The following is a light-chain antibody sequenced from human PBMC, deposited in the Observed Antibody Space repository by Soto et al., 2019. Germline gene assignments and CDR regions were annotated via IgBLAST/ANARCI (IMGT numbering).Light chain of an antibody. V-gene: IGKV1-5*03. CDR2: KAS. Sequence: DIQMTQSPSTLSGSVGDRVTITCRASQTISSWLAWYQQKPGKAPKLLIYKASTLKSGVPSRFSGSGSGTEITLTISSLQPDDFATYYCQQYNSYSEAFGEGTKVDI. CDR1: QTISSW. CDR3: QQYNSYSEA. J-gene: IGKJ1*01.